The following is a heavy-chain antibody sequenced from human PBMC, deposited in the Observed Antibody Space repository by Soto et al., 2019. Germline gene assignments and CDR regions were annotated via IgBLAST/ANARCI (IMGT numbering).Heavy chain of an antibody. CDR2: IYPTGKT. Sequence: TLSPTCTVSGGSIISGGYCCICIRQTPWKGLEWIGYIYPTGKTDYNPSLENRATLSIDTSQNQFSLQLTSVTAADTAVYYCARAPPGPAPRWGLWGHGTTVTVSS. CDR3: ARAPPGPAPRWGL. CDR1: GGSIISGGYC. D-gene: IGHD3-16*01. J-gene: IGHJ6*02. V-gene: IGHV4-30-2*01.